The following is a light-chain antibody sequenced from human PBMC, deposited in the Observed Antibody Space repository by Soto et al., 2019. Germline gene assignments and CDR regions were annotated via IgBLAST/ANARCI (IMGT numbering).Light chain of an antibody. J-gene: IGLJ2*01. CDR2: SNN. Sequence: QSVLTQPPSASGTPGQRVTISCSGSSSNIGSNTVNWYQQLPGTAPKLLIYSNNQRPSGVPDRFSGSKSGTSASLAISGLQFEDEADYYCAAWDGSLNGVVFGGGTKLTVL. CDR3: AAWDGSLNGVV. V-gene: IGLV1-44*01. CDR1: SSNIGSNT.